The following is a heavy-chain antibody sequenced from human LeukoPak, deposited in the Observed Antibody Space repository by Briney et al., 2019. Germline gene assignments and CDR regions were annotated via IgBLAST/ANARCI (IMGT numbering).Heavy chain of an antibody. CDR1: GGSISSYY. D-gene: IGHD6-19*01. Sequence: SETLSLTCTVSGGSISSYYWSWIRQPPGKGLEWIGYIYYSGSTNYNPSLKSRVTISADTSKNQFSLKLSSVTAADTAVYYCARSYRSGWPDYWGQGTLVTVSS. J-gene: IGHJ4*02. CDR2: IYYSGST. V-gene: IGHV4-59*01. CDR3: ARSYRSGWPDY.